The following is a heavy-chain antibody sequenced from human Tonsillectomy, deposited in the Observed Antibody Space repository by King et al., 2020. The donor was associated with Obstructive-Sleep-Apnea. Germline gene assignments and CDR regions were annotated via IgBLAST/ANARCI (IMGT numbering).Heavy chain of an antibody. CDR2: IKSMTDGGTT. Sequence: VQLVESGGGLVKPGGSLRLSCAASGFTFSNAWMSWVRQAPGKGLEWVGHIKSMTDGGTTDYPAPVKGRFTISRDDSKNTLYLQMNSLKTEDTAVYYCTTEWGNWNDNYYYYYGMDVWGQGTTVTVSS. CDR1: GFTFSNAW. V-gene: IGHV3-15*01. CDR3: TTEWGNWNDNYYYYYGMDV. J-gene: IGHJ6*02. D-gene: IGHD1-1*01.